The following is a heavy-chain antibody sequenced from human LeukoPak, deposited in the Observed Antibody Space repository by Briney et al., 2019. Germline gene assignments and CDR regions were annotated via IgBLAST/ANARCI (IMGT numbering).Heavy chain of an antibody. V-gene: IGHV3-23*01. Sequence: GGSLRLSCAASGFTFSSYAMSWVRQAPGKGLEWVSAISGSGGSTYYADSVKGRFTISRDNSKNALYLQMNSLRAEDTAVYYCAKFKWGFGELYDYWGQGTLVTVSS. J-gene: IGHJ4*02. CDR3: AKFKWGFGELYDY. CDR2: ISGSGGST. CDR1: GFTFSSYA. D-gene: IGHD3-10*01.